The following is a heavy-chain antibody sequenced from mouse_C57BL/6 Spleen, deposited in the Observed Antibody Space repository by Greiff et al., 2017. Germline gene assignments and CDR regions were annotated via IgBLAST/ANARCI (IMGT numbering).Heavy chain of an antibody. D-gene: IGHD3-1*01. J-gene: IGHJ2*01. CDR2: INPGSGGT. Sequence: QVQLQQSGAELVRPGTSVKVSCKASGYAFTNYLIEWVKQRPGQGLEWIGVINPGSGGTNYNEKFKGKATLTADKSSSTAYMQFSSLTSEDSAVYFCARSGIYVDYWGQGTTLTVSS. CDR1: GYAFTNYL. V-gene: IGHV1-54*01. CDR3: ARSGIYVDY.